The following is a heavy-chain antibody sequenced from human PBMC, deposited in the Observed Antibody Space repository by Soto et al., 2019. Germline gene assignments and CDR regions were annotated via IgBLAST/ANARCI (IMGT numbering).Heavy chain of an antibody. CDR2: IYYSGST. CDR3: ASGGILTGYYSFGY. Sequence: SETLSLTCTVSGGSISSYYWSWIRQPPGKGLEWIGYIYYSGSTNYNPSLKSRVTISVDTSKNQFSLKLGSVTAADTAVYYCASGGILTGYYSFGYWGQGTLVTVSS. V-gene: IGHV4-59*08. D-gene: IGHD3-9*01. J-gene: IGHJ4*02. CDR1: GGSISSYY.